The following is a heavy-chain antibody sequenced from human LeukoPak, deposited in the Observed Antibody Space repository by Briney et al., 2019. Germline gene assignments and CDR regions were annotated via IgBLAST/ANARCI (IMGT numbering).Heavy chain of an antibody. J-gene: IGHJ4*02. V-gene: IGHV3-21*01. D-gene: IGHD3-3*01. CDR3: ARGGDSWDFDC. CDR2: ISSSGSYI. Sequence: PGGSLRLSCAASGFTFSSYSVFWVRQAPGKGLEWVSSISSSGSYIYYADSVKGRFTISRDNAKNSLYLQMNSLRAEDTAVYYCARGGDSWDFDCWGQGTLVTVSS. CDR1: GFTFSSYS.